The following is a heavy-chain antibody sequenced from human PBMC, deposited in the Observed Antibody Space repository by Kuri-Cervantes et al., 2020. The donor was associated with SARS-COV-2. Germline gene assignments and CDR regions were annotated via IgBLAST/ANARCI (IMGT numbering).Heavy chain of an antibody. CDR3: VKGSSSWYDFWFDP. J-gene: IGHJ5*02. V-gene: IGHV3-64D*08. CDR2: ISSNGGST. D-gene: IGHD6-13*01. CDR1: GFTFSSYA. Sequence: GESLKISCSASGFTFSSYAMHWVRQAPGKRLEYVSAISSNGGSTYYADSVKGRFTISRDNSKNTLYLQMSSLRAEDTAVYYCVKGSSSWYDFWFDPWGQGTLVTVSS.